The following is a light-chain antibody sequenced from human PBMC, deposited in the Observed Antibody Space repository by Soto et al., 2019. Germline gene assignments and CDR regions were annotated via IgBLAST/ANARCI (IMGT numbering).Light chain of an antibody. Sequence: QPVLTQSPSASGSPGQSVTISCTGTSSDVGGHNFVSWYQQHPGKAPKFLIYEVTKRPSGVPDRFSGSKSGITASLTVSGLQADDEAYYYCSAYAGNNNPVIFGGGTKLTVL. V-gene: IGLV2-8*01. J-gene: IGLJ2*01. CDR1: SSDVGGHNF. CDR2: EVT. CDR3: SAYAGNNNPVI.